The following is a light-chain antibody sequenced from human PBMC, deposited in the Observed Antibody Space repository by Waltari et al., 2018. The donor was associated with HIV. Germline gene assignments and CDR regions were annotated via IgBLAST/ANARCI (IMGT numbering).Light chain of an antibody. CDR3: QQRLNWPLT. CDR2: AVS. CDR1: QSVGYF. V-gene: IGKV3-11*01. Sequence: EIVLTQSPVTLSLSPGERADLSCRASQSVGYFLAWYQQKPGQAPRLLIYAVSKRAAGTPARFSGSGSKTNFTLTISALEPEDFVVYYCQQRLNWPLTFGGGTKLEIK. J-gene: IGKJ4*01.